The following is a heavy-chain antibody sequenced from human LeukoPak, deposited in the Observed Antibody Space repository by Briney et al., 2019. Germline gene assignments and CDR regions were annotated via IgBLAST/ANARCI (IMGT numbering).Heavy chain of an antibody. CDR2: MNPNSGNT. V-gene: IGHV1-8*01. J-gene: IGHJ5*02. CDR3: ARGSRRSWFDP. CDR1: GYTFTSYD. Sequence: ASVKDSCKASGYTFTSYDINWVRQATGQGLEWMGWMNPNSGNTGYAQKFQGRVTMTRDTSISTAYMELSSLRSEDTAVYYCARGSRRSWFDPWGQGTLVTVSS.